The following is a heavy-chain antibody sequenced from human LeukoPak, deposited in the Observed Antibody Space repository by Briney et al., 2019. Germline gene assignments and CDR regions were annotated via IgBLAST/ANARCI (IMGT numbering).Heavy chain of an antibody. J-gene: IGHJ6*03. Sequence: GASVKASCKASGYTFTRYDINWVRQATGQGLEWMVWMNPNSGNTGYAQKFQGRVTMTRTTSISTAYMELSSLRSEDTAVFYCARLEWLFRGYYYYMDVWGKGTTVTVSS. V-gene: IGHV1-8*01. CDR3: ARLEWLFRGYYYYMDV. D-gene: IGHD3-3*01. CDR1: GYTFTRYD. CDR2: MNPNSGNT.